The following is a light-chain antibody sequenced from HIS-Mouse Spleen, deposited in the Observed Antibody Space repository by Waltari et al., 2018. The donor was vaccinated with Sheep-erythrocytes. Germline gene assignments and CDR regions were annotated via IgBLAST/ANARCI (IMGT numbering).Light chain of an antibody. J-gene: IGLJ2*01. CDR3: SSYTSSSTQV. CDR1: SSDVCGSNY. CDR2: EVS. V-gene: IGLV2-14*01. Sequence: QSALTQPASVSGSPGQSLTISCTGTSSDVCGSNYVSWYQQHPGKSAKLRIYEVSNRPSGVFNRFSGSKSGKAASLTISGLQAEDEADYYCSSYTSSSTQVFGGGTKLTVL.